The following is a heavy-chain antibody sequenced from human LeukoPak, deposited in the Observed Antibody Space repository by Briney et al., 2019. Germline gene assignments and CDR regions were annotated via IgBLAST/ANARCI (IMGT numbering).Heavy chain of an antibody. Sequence: PSETLSLTCAVYGGSFSGYYWSWIRQPPGKGLEWIGEINHSGSTNYNPSLKSRVTISVDTSKNQFSLKLSSVTATDTAVYYCARRSGYYQTFDYWGQGTLVTVSS. J-gene: IGHJ4*02. CDR1: GGSFSGYY. V-gene: IGHV4-34*01. CDR2: INHSGST. CDR3: ARRSGYYQTFDY. D-gene: IGHD3-22*01.